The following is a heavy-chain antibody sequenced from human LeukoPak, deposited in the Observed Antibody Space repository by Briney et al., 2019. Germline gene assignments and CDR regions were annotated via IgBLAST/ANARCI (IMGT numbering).Heavy chain of an antibody. J-gene: IGHJ4*02. CDR2: MSGSGSAT. V-gene: IGHV3-23*01. CDR1: GFTFSNYG. CDR3: AKTEAPAAIRAGSDY. D-gene: IGHD2-2*02. Sequence: QSGGALRLSCAASGFTFSNYGMSWVRQGPGKGLELVSTMSGSGSATYNAGSVKGRFPTYTDNSKNTLYLQMNTLRAQDTAVYYCAKTEAPAAIRAGSDYWGQGTLVTVS.